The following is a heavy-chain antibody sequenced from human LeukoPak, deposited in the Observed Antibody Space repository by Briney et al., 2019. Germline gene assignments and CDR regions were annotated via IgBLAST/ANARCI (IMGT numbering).Heavy chain of an antibody. D-gene: IGHD6-6*01. J-gene: IGHJ3*02. CDR2: ISGSGGST. V-gene: IGHV3-23*01. CDR1: GYTFSSYA. Sequence: GGSLRLSCAASGYTFSSYAMSWVRQAPGKGLEWVSAISGSGGSTYYADSVKGRFTISRDNSKNTLYLQMNSLRAEDTAVYYCAKGRVGIAARLQAFDIWGQGTMVTVSS. CDR3: AKGRVGIAARLQAFDI.